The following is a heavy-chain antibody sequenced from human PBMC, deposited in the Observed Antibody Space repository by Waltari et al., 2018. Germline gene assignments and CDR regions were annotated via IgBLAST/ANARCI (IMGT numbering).Heavy chain of an antibody. CDR2: IYHSGST. D-gene: IGHD4-17*01. V-gene: IGHV4-38-2*01. CDR1: GYSISSGYY. J-gene: IGHJ4*02. CDR3: ARRSYGDYLRD. Sequence: QVQLQESGPGLVKPSETLSLTCAVSGYSISSGYYWGWIRQPPGKGLEWIGSIYHSGSTYYNPSRKSRVTISVDTSKNQFSLKLSSVTAADTAVYYCARRSYGDYLRDWGQGTLVTVSS.